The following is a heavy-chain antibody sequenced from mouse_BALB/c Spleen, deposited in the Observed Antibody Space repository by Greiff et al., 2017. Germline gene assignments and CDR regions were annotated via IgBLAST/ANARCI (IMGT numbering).Heavy chain of an antibody. CDR3: ARQGDYDEFAY. D-gene: IGHD2-4*01. CDR1: GFTFSSYY. Sequence: EVQGVESGGGLVKPGGSLKLSCAASGFTFSSYYMSWVRQTPEKRLEWVATISSGGSYTYYPDSVKGRFTISRDNAKNTLYLQMSSLRSEDTAMYYCARQGDYDEFAYWGQGTLVTVSA. V-gene: IGHV5-9-3*01. J-gene: IGHJ3*01. CDR2: ISSGGSYT.